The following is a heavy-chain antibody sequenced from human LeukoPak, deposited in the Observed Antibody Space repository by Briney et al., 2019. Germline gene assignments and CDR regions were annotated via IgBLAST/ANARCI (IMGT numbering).Heavy chain of an antibody. V-gene: IGHV3-30*18. D-gene: IGHD5-18*01. J-gene: IGHJ4*02. CDR1: GFTFSSYG. CDR3: AKDRREYSYGSFDY. Sequence: PGGSLRLSCAASGFTFSSYGMHWVRQAPGKGLEWVAVISYDGSNKYYADSVKGRFTISRDNSKNTLYLLMNSLRAEDTAVYYCAKDRREYSYGSFDYWGQGTLVTVSS. CDR2: ISYDGSNK.